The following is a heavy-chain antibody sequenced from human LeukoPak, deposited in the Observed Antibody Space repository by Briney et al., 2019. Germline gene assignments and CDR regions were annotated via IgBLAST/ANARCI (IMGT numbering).Heavy chain of an antibody. CDR1: GGSISSYY. Sequence: SETLSLTCTVSGGSISSYYWGWIRQPPGKGLEWIGYIYYSGSTNYNPPLKSRVTISVDTSENQFSLKLSSVTAADTAVYYCARVYSHWIYYFDYWGQGTLVTVSS. CDR2: IYYSGST. CDR3: ARVYSHWIYYFDY. D-gene: IGHD6-13*01. J-gene: IGHJ4*02. V-gene: IGHV4-59*01.